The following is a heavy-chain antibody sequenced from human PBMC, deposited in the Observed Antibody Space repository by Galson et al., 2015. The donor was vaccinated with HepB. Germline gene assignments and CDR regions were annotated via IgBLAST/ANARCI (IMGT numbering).Heavy chain of an antibody. CDR3: AKDWDSSDYDFWSGSTYYMDV. CDR1: GFTFTSYA. V-gene: IGHV3-30*04. Sequence: SLRLSCAASGFTFTSYAMHWVRQAPGQGLEWVAVISYDGSNKYYADSVKGRFTITRDNSKNTPYLQMNSLRAEDTAVYYCAKDWDSSDYDFWSGSTYYMDVWGKGTAVTVSS. CDR2: ISYDGSNK. D-gene: IGHD3-3*01. J-gene: IGHJ6*03.